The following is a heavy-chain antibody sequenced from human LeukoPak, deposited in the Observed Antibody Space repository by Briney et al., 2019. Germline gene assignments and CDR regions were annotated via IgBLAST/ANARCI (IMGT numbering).Heavy chain of an antibody. D-gene: IGHD3-10*01. CDR2: IRSTANGYAT. Sequence: GGSLRLSCAASGFTFSGSALHWVRQASGKGLEWVGRIRSTANGYATAYAASVKGRFTISRDDSKNTAYLQMDSLKTEDTAVYYRTGELGDYWGQGTLVTVSS. CDR3: TGELGDY. V-gene: IGHV3-73*01. J-gene: IGHJ4*02. CDR1: GFTFSGSA.